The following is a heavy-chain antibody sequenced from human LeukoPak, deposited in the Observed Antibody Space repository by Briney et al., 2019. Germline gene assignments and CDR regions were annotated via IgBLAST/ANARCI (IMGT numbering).Heavy chain of an antibody. Sequence: GGSLRLSCAASGFTFSNYAMSWVRQAPGKGPDWVSAISGSGANRNYGDSVKGRFTISRDDSKNTLYLQMNSLRAEDTAVYYCAKDKDYYDSSGNFGNPTVFDYWGQGTLVTVSS. V-gene: IGHV3-23*01. CDR3: AKDKDYYDSSGNFGNPTVFDY. J-gene: IGHJ4*02. D-gene: IGHD3-22*01. CDR1: GFTFSNYA. CDR2: ISGSGANR.